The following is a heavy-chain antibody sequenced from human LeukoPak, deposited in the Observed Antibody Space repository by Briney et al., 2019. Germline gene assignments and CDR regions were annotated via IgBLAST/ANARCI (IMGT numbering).Heavy chain of an antibody. CDR2: ISSSSSTI. CDR1: GFIFSSYS. CDR3: ARGRAHELHSGWYLPFDY. J-gene: IGHJ4*02. Sequence: GGSLRLSCAASGFIFSSYSMNWVRQAPGKGLEWVSYISSSSSTIYYADSVKGRFTISRDNAKNSLYLQMNSLRADDTAVYYCARGRAHELHSGWYLPFDYWGQGTLVTVSS. D-gene: IGHD6-19*01. V-gene: IGHV3-48*01.